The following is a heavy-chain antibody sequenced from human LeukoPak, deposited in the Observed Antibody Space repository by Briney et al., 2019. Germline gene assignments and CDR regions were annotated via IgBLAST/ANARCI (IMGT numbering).Heavy chain of an antibody. CDR1: GFTFSSYG. CDR3: AKVSYYYDSSGYYQYYFDY. V-gene: IGHV3-30*18. D-gene: IGHD3-22*01. J-gene: IGHJ4*02. Sequence: PGRSLRLSCAASGFTFSSYGMHWVRQAPGKGLEWVAVISYDGSNKYYADSVKGRFTISRDNSKNTLYLQMNSLRAEDTAVYYCAKVSYYYDSSGYYQYYFDYWGQGTLVTVSS. CDR2: ISYDGSNK.